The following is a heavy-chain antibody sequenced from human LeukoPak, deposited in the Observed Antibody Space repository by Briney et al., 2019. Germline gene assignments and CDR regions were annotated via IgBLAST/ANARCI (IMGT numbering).Heavy chain of an antibody. CDR2: IINISSYV. Sequence: GGSLRLSCAASGFSFSNNDMNWVRQAPGKGLEWVSSIINISSYVNYADSVKGRFIISRDNAKNSLYLQMNSLRAEDTAVYYCARRGAIFWYMDVWGKGTTVTVSS. CDR1: GFSFSNND. D-gene: IGHD3-3*01. CDR3: ARRGAIFWYMDV. J-gene: IGHJ6*03. V-gene: IGHV3-21*06.